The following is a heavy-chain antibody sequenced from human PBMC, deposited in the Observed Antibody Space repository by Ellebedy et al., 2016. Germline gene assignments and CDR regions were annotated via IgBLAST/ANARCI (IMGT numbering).Heavy chain of an antibody. CDR2: ISAYNGNT. Sequence: ASVKVSCKASGYTFTSYGISWVRQAPGQGLEWMGWISAYNGNTNYAQKLRGRVTMTTDTSTSTAYMELRSLRSDDTAVYYCAREFSALWFGESLSGMDVWGQGTTVTVSS. D-gene: IGHD3-10*01. J-gene: IGHJ6*02. CDR1: GYTFTSYG. CDR3: AREFSALWFGESLSGMDV. V-gene: IGHV1-18*01.